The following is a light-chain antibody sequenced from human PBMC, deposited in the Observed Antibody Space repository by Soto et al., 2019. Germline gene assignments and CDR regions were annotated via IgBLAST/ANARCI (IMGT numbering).Light chain of an antibody. J-gene: IGKJ1*01. Sequence: DLQMTQSPSTLSASVGDRVTITCRASQSISSWLAWYQQKPGKAPKLLIYDASSLESGVPSRFSGSGSGTEFTLTISSLQPDDFATYYCQQYNSYSPTCGQGIKVEIK. CDR3: QQYNSYSPT. CDR2: DAS. CDR1: QSISSW. V-gene: IGKV1-5*01.